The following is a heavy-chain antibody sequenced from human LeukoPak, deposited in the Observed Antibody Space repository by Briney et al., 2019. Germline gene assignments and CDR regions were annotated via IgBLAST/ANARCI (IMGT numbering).Heavy chain of an antibody. CDR1: GGSISSGGYY. Sequence: SQTLSLTCTVSGGSISSGGYYWSWIRQHPGKGLEWIGYIYYSGSTYYNPSLKSRVTISVDTSKNQFSLKLSSVTAADTAVYYCARGGGSSGPEYFQHWGQGTLVTVSS. CDR2: IYYSGST. CDR3: ARGGGSSGPEYFQH. D-gene: IGHD3-16*01. J-gene: IGHJ1*01. V-gene: IGHV4-31*03.